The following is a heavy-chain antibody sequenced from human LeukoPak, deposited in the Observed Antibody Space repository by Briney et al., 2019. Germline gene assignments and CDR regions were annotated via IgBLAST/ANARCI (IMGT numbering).Heavy chain of an antibody. J-gene: IGHJ4*02. CDR2: INTDGSST. Sequence: GGSLRLSCAASEFTFSSYWMHWVRQAPGKGLVWVSRINTDGSSTSCADSVKGRFTISRDNAKNTLYLQMNSLRAEDTAVYYCAREPSEYFDYWGQGTLVTVSS. V-gene: IGHV3-74*01. CDR3: AREPSEYFDY. D-gene: IGHD6-19*01. CDR1: EFTFSSYW.